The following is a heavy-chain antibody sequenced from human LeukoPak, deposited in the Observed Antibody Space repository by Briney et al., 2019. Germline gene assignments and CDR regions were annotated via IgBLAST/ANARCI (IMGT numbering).Heavy chain of an antibody. D-gene: IGHD3-3*01. CDR1: GGTFSSYA. V-gene: IGHV1-69*01. Sequence: RASVKVSCKASGGTFSSYAISWVRQAPGQGLEWMGGIISIFGTTNYAQKFQGRVTITADDSTSTVYMGLRSLISEDTAVYYCARSVLEWLWVWFDPWGEGTLVTVSS. CDR3: ARSVLEWLWVWFDP. CDR2: IISIFGTT. J-gene: IGHJ5*02.